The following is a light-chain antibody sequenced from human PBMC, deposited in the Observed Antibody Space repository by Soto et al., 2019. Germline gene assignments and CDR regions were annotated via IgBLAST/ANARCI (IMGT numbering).Light chain of an antibody. CDR1: QSVNNN. Sequence: EIVMTQSPATLSVSPGERATVSCRASQSVNNNLAWYQQKPGQAPRLLIYGASTRATGIPARFSGSGSGTEFTLTISSLQSEDFAVYYCQQYCTLPWTFGQGTKVEIK. J-gene: IGKJ1*01. CDR3: QQYCTLPWT. CDR2: GAS. V-gene: IGKV3-15*01.